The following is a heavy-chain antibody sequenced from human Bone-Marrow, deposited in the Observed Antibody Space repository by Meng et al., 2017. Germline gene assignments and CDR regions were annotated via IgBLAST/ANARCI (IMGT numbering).Heavy chain of an antibody. CDR1: GGSINSAGYY. CDR3: ARGRASCSSGGCSLGWFDP. D-gene: IGHD2-15*01. V-gene: IGHV4-31*01. CDR2: IYYTENT. Sequence: QESGQGLGKPAQSLSLPCSFSGGSINSAGYYWSWIRQHPGKGLEWIGYIYYTENTYYNPSLKSPMTISLDKSKNQFSLKLNSVTVADTAVYYCARGRASCSSGGCSLGWFDPWGQGTLVTVSS. J-gene: IGHJ5*02.